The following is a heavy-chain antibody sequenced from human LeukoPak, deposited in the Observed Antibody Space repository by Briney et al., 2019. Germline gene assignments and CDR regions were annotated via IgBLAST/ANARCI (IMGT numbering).Heavy chain of an antibody. V-gene: IGHV3-7*03. D-gene: IGHD6-13*01. CDR3: VAGIRKGAPFSS. CDR2: IKEDGSQK. CDR1: GFIFSNYW. J-gene: IGHJ4*02. Sequence: GGSLRLSCAASGFIFSNYWMTWVRQAPGKGLEWVANIKEDGSQKYYVDSVKGRLTVSRDNAKHSVYLQVNSLRAEDTAVYYCVAGIRKGAPFSSWGQGTLVTVSS.